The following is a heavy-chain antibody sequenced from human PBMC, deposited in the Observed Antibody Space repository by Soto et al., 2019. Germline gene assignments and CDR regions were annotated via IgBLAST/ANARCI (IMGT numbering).Heavy chain of an antibody. CDR3: ARDKAQGGYCFY. J-gene: IGHJ4*02. Sequence: SVKVSCKASGGTFSSYAISWVQQAPGQGLEWMGGIIPIFGTANYAQKFQGRVTITADGSTSTAYMELSSLRSEDTAVYYCARDKAQGGYCFYWGQGTLVTVSS. CDR2: IIPIFGTA. D-gene: IGHD3-22*01. V-gene: IGHV1-69*13. CDR1: GGTFSSYA.